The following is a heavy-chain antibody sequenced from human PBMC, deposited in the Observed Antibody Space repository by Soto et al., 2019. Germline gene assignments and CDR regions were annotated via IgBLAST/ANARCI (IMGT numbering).Heavy chain of an antibody. CDR1: GFSVSSNY. Sequence: GGSLRLSCEASGFSVSSNYMSWVRQAPGKGLEWVAVIYSSGTIYYADSVKGRFTISRDSPKNTLYLQMTSLRGEDTAVYYCARFLIAAAGTSFYYMDVWGKGTTVTVSS. D-gene: IGHD6-13*01. CDR3: ARFLIAAAGTSFYYMDV. CDR2: IYSSGTI. V-gene: IGHV3-53*01. J-gene: IGHJ6*03.